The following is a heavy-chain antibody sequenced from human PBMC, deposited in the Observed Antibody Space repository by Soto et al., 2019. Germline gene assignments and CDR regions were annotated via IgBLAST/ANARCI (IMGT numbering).Heavy chain of an antibody. Sequence: ETLSLTCVVSDGSISTYDWWTWVRQPPGKGLEWFGKMFHSGGADYSPSLKSRVTISADSSKNHFSLRLTAVTAADTAVYYCATGNVDSMLEYWGQGTQATVSS. CDR1: DGSISTYDW. CDR3: ATGNVDSMLEY. CDR2: MFHSGGA. V-gene: IGHV4-4*02. D-gene: IGHD3-3*01. J-gene: IGHJ4*02.